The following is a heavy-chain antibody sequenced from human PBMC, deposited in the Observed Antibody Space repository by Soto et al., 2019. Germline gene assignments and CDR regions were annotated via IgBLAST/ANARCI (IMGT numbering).Heavy chain of an antibody. Sequence: QVQLQESGPGLVKPSETLSLTCTVSGGSISSYYWSWIRQPPGKGLEWIGYIYYSGSTNYNPSLKGRVTISLDTSKTQFSLKLSSVTAADTAVYYCARASGCSGGSCAFDPWGQGTLVTVSS. J-gene: IGHJ5*02. CDR1: GGSISSYY. CDR2: IYYSGST. V-gene: IGHV4-59*01. CDR3: ARASGCSGGSCAFDP. D-gene: IGHD2-15*01.